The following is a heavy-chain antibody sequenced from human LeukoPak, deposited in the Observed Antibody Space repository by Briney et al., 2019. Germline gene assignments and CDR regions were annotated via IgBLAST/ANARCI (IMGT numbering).Heavy chain of an antibody. CDR1: GFTFSTYA. D-gene: IGHD6-19*01. V-gene: IGHV3-30-3*01. Sequence: GRSLRLSCAASGFTFSTYAMHWVRQAPGKGLEWVAVISYDGSNKYYADSVKGRFTISRDNSKKTVYLQMNSLGAEDTAVYYCATRPAVAITYYFDYWGQGTLVTVSS. CDR3: ATRPAVAITYYFDY. J-gene: IGHJ4*02. CDR2: ISYDGSNK.